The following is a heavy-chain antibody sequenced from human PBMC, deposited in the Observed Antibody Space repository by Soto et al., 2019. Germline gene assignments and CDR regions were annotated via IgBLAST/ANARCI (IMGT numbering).Heavy chain of an antibody. Sequence: QVQLVESGGGVVQPGRSPRLSCGASGFIFSNYAMYWVRQAPGKGLEWVAVISSDESNKYYADSVKGRFTISRDNSKNKLYLQMNSLRAEDTAMYYCARVPGYCGGSSCYGDYYYGMDVWGQGTTVTVSS. J-gene: IGHJ6*02. CDR3: ARVPGYCGGSSCYGDYYYGMDV. D-gene: IGHD2-15*01. CDR1: GFIFSNYA. V-gene: IGHV3-30-3*01. CDR2: ISSDESNK.